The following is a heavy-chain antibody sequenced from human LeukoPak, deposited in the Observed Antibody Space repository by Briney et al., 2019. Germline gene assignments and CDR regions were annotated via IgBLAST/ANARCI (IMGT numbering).Heavy chain of an antibody. D-gene: IGHD2-15*01. CDR1: GFTFSSYA. CDR3: AKDLGYCSAGNCYTFDF. V-gene: IGHV3-23*01. Sequence: GGSLRLSCAASGFTFSSYAMSWVRQAPGEGLEWVSAISGSGSSTYYTDSVKGRFTISRDNSKNTLYLQMNSLRAEDTAVYYCAKDLGYCSAGNCYTFDFWGQGTLVTVPS. J-gene: IGHJ4*02. CDR2: ISGSGSST.